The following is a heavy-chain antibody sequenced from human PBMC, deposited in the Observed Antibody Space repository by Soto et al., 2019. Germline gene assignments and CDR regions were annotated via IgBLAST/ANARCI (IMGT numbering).Heavy chain of an antibody. CDR2: IFHSGNA. J-gene: IGHJ4*01. CDR1: GGSMRNVY. CDR3: ARAHAPTLPCDY. V-gene: IGHV4-59*01. D-gene: IGHD2-15*01. Sequence: SETLSLTCTVSGGSMRNVYWSWIRQPPGKRLEWIGFIFHSGNARYNPSLKSRVTISIDTSKRQFSLSLDSVTAADTAVYFCARAHAPTLPCDYWGLGTL.